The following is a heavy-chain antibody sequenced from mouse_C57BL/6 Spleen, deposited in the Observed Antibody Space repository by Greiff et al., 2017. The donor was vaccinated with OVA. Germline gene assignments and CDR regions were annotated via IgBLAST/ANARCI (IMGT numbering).Heavy chain of an antibody. CDR3: ARRQGGYGSLDY. D-gene: IGHD1-1*01. CDR1: GYSITSGYY. J-gene: IGHJ2*01. Sequence: EVKLQESGPGLVKPSQSLSLTCSVTGYSITSGYYWNWIRQFPGNKLEWMGYISYDGSNNYNPSLKNRISITRDTSKNQFFLKLNSVTTEDTATYYCARRQGGYGSLDYWGQGTTLTVSS. CDR2: ISYDGSN. V-gene: IGHV3-6*01.